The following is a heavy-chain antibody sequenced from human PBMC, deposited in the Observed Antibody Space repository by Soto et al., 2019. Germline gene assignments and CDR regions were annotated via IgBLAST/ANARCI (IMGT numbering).Heavy chain of an antibody. CDR1: GFTFSSYG. J-gene: IGHJ6*02. V-gene: IGHV3-30*18. CDR3: AKDRVEQQLAPYYYYYGMDV. D-gene: IGHD6-13*01. CDR2: ISYDGSNK. Sequence: PGGSLRLSCAASGFTFSSYGMHWVRQAPGKGLEWVAVISYDGSNKYYADSVKGRFTISRDNSKNTLYLQMNSLRAEDTAVYYCAKDRVEQQLAPYYYYYGMDVWGQGTTVTVSS.